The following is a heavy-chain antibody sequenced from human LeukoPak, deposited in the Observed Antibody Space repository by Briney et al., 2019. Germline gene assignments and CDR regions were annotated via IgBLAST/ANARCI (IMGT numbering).Heavy chain of an antibody. CDR2: IKQDGSEK. Sequence: GGSLRLSCAASGFTFSSYWMTWVRQAPGKGLEWVANIKQDGSEKYYVDSVKGRFTISRDNPKNSLYLQMNSLRAEDTAVYYCARGRTICSGGSCYSRYFDNWGQGTLVTVSS. J-gene: IGHJ4*02. CDR1: GFTFSSYW. CDR3: ARGRTICSGGSCYSRYFDN. D-gene: IGHD2-15*01. V-gene: IGHV3-7*01.